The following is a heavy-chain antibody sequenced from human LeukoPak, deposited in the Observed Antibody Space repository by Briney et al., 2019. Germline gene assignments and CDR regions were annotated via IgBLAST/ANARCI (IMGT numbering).Heavy chain of an antibody. CDR3: ATLLREYYYDSSGYYYDY. V-gene: IGHV1-18*01. CDR2: ISAYNGNT. CDR1: GYTFTSYG. Sequence: GASVKVSCKASGYTFTSYGISWVRQAPGQGLEWMGWISAYNGNTNYAQKLQGRVTMTTDTSTSTAYMELRSLRSDDTAVYYCATLLREYYYDSSGYYYDYWGQGTLVTVSS. D-gene: IGHD3-22*01. J-gene: IGHJ4*02.